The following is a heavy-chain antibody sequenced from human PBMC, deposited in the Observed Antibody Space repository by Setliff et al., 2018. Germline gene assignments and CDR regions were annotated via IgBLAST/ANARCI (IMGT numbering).Heavy chain of an antibody. CDR2: IYYNGNT. D-gene: IGHD6-6*01. Sequence: SETLSLTCTVSGDSISSPTYHWGWVRQPPGKGLEWIGSIYYNGNTYYNPSLRSRLTISVDTSKSQFSLKLSSVTAADTALYYCARNPSSLQYSFDIWGRGTLVTVSS. CDR3: ARNPSSLQYSFDI. J-gene: IGHJ2*01. CDR1: GDSISSPTYH. V-gene: IGHV4-39*07.